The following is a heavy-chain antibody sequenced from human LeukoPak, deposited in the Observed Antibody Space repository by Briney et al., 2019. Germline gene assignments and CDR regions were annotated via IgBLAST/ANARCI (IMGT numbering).Heavy chain of an antibody. V-gene: IGHV4-59*01. CDR1: GGSISSYY. CDR2: IYYSGST. Sequence: PSETLSLTCTVSGGSISSYYWSWIRQPPGKGLEWIGYIYYSGSTNYNPSLKSRVAISVDTSKNQFSLKLSSVTAADTAVYYCARASYCSGGSCYNYYYHYYMDVWGKGTTVTVSS. D-gene: IGHD2-15*01. CDR3: ARASYCSGGSCYNYYYHYYMDV. J-gene: IGHJ6*03.